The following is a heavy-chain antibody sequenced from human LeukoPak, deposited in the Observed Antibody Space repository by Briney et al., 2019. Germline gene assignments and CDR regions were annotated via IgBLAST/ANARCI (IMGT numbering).Heavy chain of an antibody. V-gene: IGHV4-31*03. J-gene: IGHJ4*02. CDR1: GGSISSGGYY. CDR3: ARAFGRIAVAGSLDY. Sequence: SQTLSLTCTVSGGSISSGGYYWSWIRQHPGKGLEWIGYIYYSGSTYYNPSLKSRATISVDTSKNQFSLKLSSVTAADTAVYYCARAFGRIAVAGSLDYWGQGTLVTVSS. CDR2: IYYSGST. D-gene: IGHD6-19*01.